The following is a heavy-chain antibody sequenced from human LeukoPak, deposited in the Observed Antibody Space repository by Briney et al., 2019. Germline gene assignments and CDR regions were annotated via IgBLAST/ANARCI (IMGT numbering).Heavy chain of an antibody. CDR1: GGSISSGGYS. CDR2: IYYSGST. J-gene: IGHJ2*01. V-gene: IGHV4-31*03. CDR3: ARDLKVGATITWYFDL. Sequence: PSETLSLTCTVSGGSISSGGYSWGWIRQHPGKGLEWIGYIYYSGSTYYNPSLKSRVTISVDTSKNQFSLKLSSVTAADTAVYYCARDLKVGATITWYFDLWGRGTLVTVSS. D-gene: IGHD1-26*01.